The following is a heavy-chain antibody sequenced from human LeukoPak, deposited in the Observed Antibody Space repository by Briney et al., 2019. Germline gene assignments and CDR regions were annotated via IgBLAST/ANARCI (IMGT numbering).Heavy chain of an antibody. V-gene: IGHV3-33*01. J-gene: IGHJ6*02. CDR2: IWSVGGAE. D-gene: IGHD5-24*01. CDR1: GFPFSSYG. Sequence: GGSLRLSCVASGFPFSSYGMHWVRQAPGKGLEWVAVIWSVGGAEYYADSVKGRFTISRDNSKNMLFLQMNSLRAEDTAVYYCAREDDGMDVWGQGTTVTVSS. CDR3: AREDDGMDV.